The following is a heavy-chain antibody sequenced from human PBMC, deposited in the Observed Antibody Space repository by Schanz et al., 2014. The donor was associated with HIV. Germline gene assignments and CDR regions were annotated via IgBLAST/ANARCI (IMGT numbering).Heavy chain of an antibody. CDR3: ARAGLHDYGDSGLDY. CDR1: GFTFSSYG. CDR2: IWYDGSNK. D-gene: IGHD4-17*01. J-gene: IGHJ4*02. V-gene: IGHV3-33*01. Sequence: QVQLVESGGRVVQPGRSLRLSCAASGFTFSSYGMHWVRQAPGKGLEWVAVIWYDGSNKYYADSVKGRFTISRDNSKNTLYLQMNSLRSEDTAVYYCARAGLHDYGDSGLDYWGQGTLVTVSS.